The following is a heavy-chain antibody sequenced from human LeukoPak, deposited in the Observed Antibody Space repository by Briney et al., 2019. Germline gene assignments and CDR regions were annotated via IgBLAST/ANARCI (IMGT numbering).Heavy chain of an antibody. CDR3: ARGNYDILTAFDY. D-gene: IGHD3-9*01. V-gene: IGHV3-66*01. CDR2: IYSGGST. J-gene: IGHJ4*02. CDR1: GFTVSSNY. Sequence: GGSLRLSCAASGFTVSSNYMSWVRQAPGKGLEWVSVIYSGGSTYYADSVKGRFTISRDNSKNTLYLQMNSLRAEDTAVYYCARGNYDILTAFDYWGQGTLVTVSS.